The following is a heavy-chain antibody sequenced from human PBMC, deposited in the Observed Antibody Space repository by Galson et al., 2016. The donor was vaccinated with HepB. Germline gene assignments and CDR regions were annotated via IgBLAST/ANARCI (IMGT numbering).Heavy chain of an antibody. J-gene: IGHJ6*02. CDR1: GGTFSSYA. V-gene: IGHV1-69*01. CDR2: IIPIFGTA. D-gene: IGHD2-2*01. Sequence: SGGTFSSYAISWVRQAPGQGLEWMGGIIPIFGTANYAQKFQGRVTITADESTSTAYMELSSLRSEDTAVYYCARVGIVVVPAATHYYYYGMDVWGQGTTVTVSS. CDR3: ARVGIVVVPAATHYYYYGMDV.